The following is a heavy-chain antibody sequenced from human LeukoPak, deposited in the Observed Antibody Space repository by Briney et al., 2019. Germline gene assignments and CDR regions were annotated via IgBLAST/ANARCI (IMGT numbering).Heavy chain of an antibody. D-gene: IGHD1-26*01. CDR1: GFTFSSYA. Sequence: GGSLRLSCAASGFTFSSYAMHWVRQAPGKGLEWVAVISYDGSNKYYADSVKGRFTISRDNSKNTLYLQMNSLRAEDTAVYYCAKDVRVGATSAYAFDIWGQGTMVTVSS. J-gene: IGHJ3*02. CDR2: ISYDGSNK. CDR3: AKDVRVGATSAYAFDI. V-gene: IGHV3-30*04.